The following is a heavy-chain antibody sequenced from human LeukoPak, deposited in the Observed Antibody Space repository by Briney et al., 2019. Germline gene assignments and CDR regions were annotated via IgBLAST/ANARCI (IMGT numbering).Heavy chain of an antibody. Sequence: PGGSLRLSCAASGFTFSSYGMHWVRQAPGKGLEWVAVISYDGSNKYYADSVKGRFTISRDNSKNTLYLQMNSLRAEDTAVYYCAEDRFNVGVPDYWGQGTLVTVSS. V-gene: IGHV3-30*18. CDR1: GFTFSSYG. CDR3: AEDRFNVGVPDY. CDR2: ISYDGSNK. D-gene: IGHD1-26*01. J-gene: IGHJ4*02.